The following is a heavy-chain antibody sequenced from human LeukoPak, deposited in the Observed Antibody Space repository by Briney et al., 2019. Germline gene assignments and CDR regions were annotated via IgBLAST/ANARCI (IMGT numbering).Heavy chain of an antibody. D-gene: IGHD6-19*01. J-gene: IGHJ5*01. CDR2: INANSGTR. CDR1: GFAFSFFA. Sequence: GGSLRLSCEASGFAFSFFAMSWLRQRPGKGLERVSTINANSGTRSYAASVRGRFTISRDNSKNTVYLQLNTLRAEDTAVYYCAKPISGGLAVTADWFDPWGQGTLVVVSS. V-gene: IGHV3-23*01. CDR3: AKPISGGLAVTADWFDP.